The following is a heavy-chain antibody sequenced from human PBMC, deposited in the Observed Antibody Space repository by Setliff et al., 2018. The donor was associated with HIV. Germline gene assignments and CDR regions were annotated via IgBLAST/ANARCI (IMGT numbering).Heavy chain of an antibody. CDR3: ARGRGESRTNYFDY. CDR1: GFTFSSYA. Sequence: PGGSLRLSCAASGFTFSSYAMSWVRQAPGKGLEWVSTISGGTGYTYYADSVKGRFTISRDNSKNTLFLQMNSLRADDTAVYFCARGRGESRTNYFDYWGQETLVTVSS. V-gene: IGHV3-23*01. J-gene: IGHJ4*02. CDR2: ISGGTGYT.